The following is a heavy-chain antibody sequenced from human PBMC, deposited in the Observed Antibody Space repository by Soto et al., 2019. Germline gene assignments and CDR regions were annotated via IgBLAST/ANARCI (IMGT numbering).Heavy chain of an antibody. D-gene: IGHD1-26*01. CDR3: AKDPDPYSGSYPNQYYFDY. J-gene: IGHJ4*02. CDR2: ISGSGGST. Sequence: PGGSLRLSCAASGFTFSSYAMSWVRQAPGKGLEWVSAISGSGGSTYYADSVKGRFTISRDNSKNTLYLQMNSLRAEDTAVYYCAKDPDPYSGSYPNQYYFDYWGQGTLVTVS. V-gene: IGHV3-23*01. CDR1: GFTFSSYA.